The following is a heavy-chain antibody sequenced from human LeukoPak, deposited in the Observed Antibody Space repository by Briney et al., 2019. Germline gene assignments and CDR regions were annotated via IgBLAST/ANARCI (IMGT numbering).Heavy chain of an antibody. J-gene: IGHJ5*02. Sequence: ASVKVSCKAPGSTFTGYYIHWVRQAPAQGLEWVGWINPNSGGTNYAQKFQGRVTMTRDTSISTVYMEVRRLRSDDTAVYYCARDPHYSGYDSENWFDPWGQGTLVIVSS. CDR3: ARDPHYSGYDSENWFDP. CDR2: INPNSGGT. V-gene: IGHV1-2*02. D-gene: IGHD5-12*01. CDR1: GSTFTGYY.